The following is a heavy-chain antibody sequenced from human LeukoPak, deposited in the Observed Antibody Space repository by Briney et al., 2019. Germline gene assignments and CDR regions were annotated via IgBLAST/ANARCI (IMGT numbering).Heavy chain of an antibody. CDR2: IKQDGSET. Sequence: GGSLRLSCAASGFTFSSYWMSWVRQVPGKGLEWVANIKQDGSETTYADSVRGRFTIFRDNAKDSVYLQMNSLRAEDSATYYCVREGFYFFDFWGQGTLVTVSS. CDR3: VREGFYFFDF. CDR1: GFTFSSYW. V-gene: IGHV3-7*01. J-gene: IGHJ4*01.